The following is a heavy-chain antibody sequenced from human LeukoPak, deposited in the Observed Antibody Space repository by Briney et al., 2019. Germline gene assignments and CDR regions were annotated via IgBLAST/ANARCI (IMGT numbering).Heavy chain of an antibody. CDR2: INHSGST. CDR3: ARGGISGYVY. Sequence: SETLSLACAVYGGSFSGYYWSWIRQPPGKGLEWIGEINHSGSTNYNPSLKSRVTISVDTSKNQFSLELSSVTAADTAVYYCARGGISGYVYWGQGTLVTVSS. D-gene: IGHD5-12*01. J-gene: IGHJ4*02. V-gene: IGHV4-34*01. CDR1: GGSFSGYY.